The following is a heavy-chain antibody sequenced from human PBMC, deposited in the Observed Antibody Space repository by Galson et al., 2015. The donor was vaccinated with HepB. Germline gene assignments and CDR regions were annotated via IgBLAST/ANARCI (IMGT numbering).Heavy chain of an antibody. V-gene: IGHV3-73*01. D-gene: IGHD3-10*01. CDR1: GFTFSGSA. CDR3: AKSITMVRGPLGY. J-gene: IGHJ4*02. CDR2: IRSKANSYAT. Sequence: SLRLSCAASGFTFSGSAMHWVRQASGKGLEWVGRIRSKANSYATAYAASVKGRFTISRDDSKNTLYLQMNSLRAEDTAVYYCAKSITMVRGPLGYWGQGTLVTVSS.